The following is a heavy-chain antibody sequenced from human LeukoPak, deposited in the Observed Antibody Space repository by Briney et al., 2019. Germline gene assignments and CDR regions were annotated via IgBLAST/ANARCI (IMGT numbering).Heavy chain of an antibody. V-gene: IGHV1-18*01. D-gene: IGHD4-17*01. CDR3: ARDQDGDYAGY. CDR1: GYTFTSYG. J-gene: IGHJ4*02. Sequence: RASVKVSCKASGYTFTSYGISWVRQAPGQGLEWMGWISAYNGNTNYAQKLQGRVTVTTDTSTSTAYMELRSLRSDDTAVYYRARDQDGDYAGYWGQGTLVTVSS. CDR2: ISAYNGNT.